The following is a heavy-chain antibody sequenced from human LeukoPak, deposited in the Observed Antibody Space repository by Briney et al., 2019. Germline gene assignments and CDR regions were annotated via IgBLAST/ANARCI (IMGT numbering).Heavy chain of an antibody. Sequence: GGSLRLSCAASGFTFSSYAMHWVRQAPGKGLEWVALISYDGSNKYYADSVKGRFTISRDNSKNTLYLQMNSLRAEDTAVYYCARSRTVSGYDYVYWGQGTLITVSS. CDR2: ISYDGSNK. D-gene: IGHD5-12*01. J-gene: IGHJ4*02. CDR3: ARSRTVSGYDYVY. CDR1: GFTFSSYA. V-gene: IGHV3-30-3*01.